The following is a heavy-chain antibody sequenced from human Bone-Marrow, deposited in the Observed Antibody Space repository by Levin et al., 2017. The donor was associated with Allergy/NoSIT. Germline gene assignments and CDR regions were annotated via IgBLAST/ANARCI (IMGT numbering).Heavy chain of an antibody. CDR3: ARGGQPMLQSNFDF. J-gene: IGHJ4*02. V-gene: IGHV4-59*01. D-gene: IGHD2-2*01. Sequence: PSETLSLTCTVSGDSISGYYWSWLRQPPGKGLEWIGFIYSRGTTTYNPSLKSRVTISIDTPKKRFFLEMTSVTAADTAVYYCARGGQPMLQSNFDFWGQGILVPVSS. CDR1: GDSISGYY. CDR2: IYSRGTT.